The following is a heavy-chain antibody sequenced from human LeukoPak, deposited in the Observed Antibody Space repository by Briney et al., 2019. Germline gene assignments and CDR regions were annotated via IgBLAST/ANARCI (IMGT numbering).Heavy chain of an antibody. Sequence: GGSLRLSYAASGFTFGNHGMHWVRQPPGKGLEWVALISYDGNNKYYADSVKGRFTISRDNSKNTLYLQMSSLRDEDTAVYYCARDARHYDFWSGYYYGMDVWGQGTTVTVSS. CDR3: ARDARHYDFWSGYYYGMDV. J-gene: IGHJ6*02. V-gene: IGHV3-30*03. CDR1: GFTFGNHG. CDR2: ISYDGNNK. D-gene: IGHD3-3*01.